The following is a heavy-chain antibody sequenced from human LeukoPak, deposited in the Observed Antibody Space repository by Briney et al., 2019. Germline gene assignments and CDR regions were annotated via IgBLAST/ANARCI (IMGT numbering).Heavy chain of an antibody. V-gene: IGHV3-21*01. CDR3: ASGYYGSGSYYGQGIFDY. Sequence: GGSLRLSCAASEFTFNSYNMNWVRQAPGKGLEWVSSISSSSSYVYYADSVKGRFTISRDNAKNSLYLQMNSLRAEDTAVYYCASGYYGSGSYYGQGIFDYWGQGTLVTVSS. CDR1: EFTFNSYN. CDR2: ISSSSSYV. J-gene: IGHJ4*02. D-gene: IGHD3-10*01.